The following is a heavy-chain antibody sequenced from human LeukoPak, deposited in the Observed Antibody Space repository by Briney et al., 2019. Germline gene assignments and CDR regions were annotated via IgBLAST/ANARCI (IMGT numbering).Heavy chain of an antibody. Sequence: SETLSLTCAVYGGSFSGYYWSWIRQPPGKGLEWIGEINHSGSTNYNPSLKSRVTISVDTSKNQFSLKLSSVTAADTAVYYCARLTGESSWYPVPYSNYYYYGMDVWGQGTTVTDSS. D-gene: IGHD6-13*01. CDR2: INHSGST. J-gene: IGHJ6*02. CDR1: GGSFSGYY. V-gene: IGHV4-34*01. CDR3: ARLTGESSWYPVPYSNYYYYGMDV.